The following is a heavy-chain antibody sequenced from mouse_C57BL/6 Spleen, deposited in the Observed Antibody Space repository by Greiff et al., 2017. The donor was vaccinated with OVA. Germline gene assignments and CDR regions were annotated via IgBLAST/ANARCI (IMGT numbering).Heavy chain of an antibody. J-gene: IGHJ1*03. D-gene: IGHD2-1*01. CDR1: GFTFSDYG. V-gene: IGHV5-17*01. CDR2: ISSGSSTL. CDR3: ARLYYGNDWYFDV. Sequence: EVMLVESGGGLVKPGGSLKLSCAASGFTFSDYGMHWVRPAPEKGLEWVAYISSGSSTLYYADTVKGRFTISRDNAKNTLFLQMTSLRSEDTAMYDCARLYYGNDWYFDVWGTGTTVTVSS.